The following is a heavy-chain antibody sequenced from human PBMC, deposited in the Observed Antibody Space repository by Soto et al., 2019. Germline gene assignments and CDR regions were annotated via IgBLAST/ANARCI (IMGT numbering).Heavy chain of an antibody. CDR1: GGSISSGDYY. V-gene: IGHV4-31*03. CDR2: IYYSGST. J-gene: IGHJ3*02. D-gene: IGHD1-1*01. CDR3: ARSKTGDAFDI. Sequence: QVQLQESGPGLVKPSQTLSLTCTVSGGSISSGDYYWSWIRQHPGKDLEWIRYIYYSGSTYYNPSTKNRVIISVDTSKNQFSLKLSSVTAADTAVYYCARSKTGDAFDIWGQGTMVTVSS.